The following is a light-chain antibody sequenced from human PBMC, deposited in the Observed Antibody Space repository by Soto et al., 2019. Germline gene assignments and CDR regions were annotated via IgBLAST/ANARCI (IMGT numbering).Light chain of an antibody. CDR1: SSDVGSYNL. Sequence: QSALTQPASVSGSPGQSITISCTGTSSDVGSYNLVSWYQQHPGKAPKPMIYEGSKRPSGVSNRFSGSKSGNTASLTISGRQAEDEADYYCCSYAGSSTWVFGTGTKVTVL. V-gene: IGLV2-23*01. CDR2: EGS. CDR3: CSYAGSSTWV. J-gene: IGLJ1*01.